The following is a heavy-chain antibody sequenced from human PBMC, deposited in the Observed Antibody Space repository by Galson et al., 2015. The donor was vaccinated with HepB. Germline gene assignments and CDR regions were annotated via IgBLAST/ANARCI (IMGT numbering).Heavy chain of an antibody. CDR1: GYNFNTYS. CDR2: INPYSRKS. Sequence: SVKVSCKASGYNFNTYSITWVRRAPGQGLEWLGWINPYSRKSKLARKVQDRVILTADISANTAYMELRRLTSDDTAVYYCARGPLVVVVDASENNWFDPWGQGTLVTVSS. V-gene: IGHV1-18*04. D-gene: IGHD2-15*01. CDR3: ARGPLVVVVDASENNWFDP. J-gene: IGHJ5*02.